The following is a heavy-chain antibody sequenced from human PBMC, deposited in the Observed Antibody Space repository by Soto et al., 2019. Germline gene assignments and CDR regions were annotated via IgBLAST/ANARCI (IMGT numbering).Heavy chain of an antibody. V-gene: IGHV4-4*07. CDR3: ARGPRGYVYYHGMDV. J-gene: IGHJ6*02. CDR2: IDTSGTT. CDR1: GGSISSYY. Sequence: PSETLSLTRTVSGGSISSYYVSWIRQSAGKGLEWIGRIDTSGTTNYNPSLKSRVTMSVDASKNHFSLNPSSVTAADTAVYYCARGPRGYVYYHGMDVWGQGTTVTVSS. D-gene: IGHD3-10*01.